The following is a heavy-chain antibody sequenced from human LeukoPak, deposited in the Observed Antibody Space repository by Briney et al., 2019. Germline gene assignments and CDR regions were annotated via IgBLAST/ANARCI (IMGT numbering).Heavy chain of an antibody. CDR1: GFTFSSYW. CDR2: INQDGSEK. CDR3: ARLRSGWSFDY. Sequence: GGSLRLSCAASGFTFSSYWMSWIRQAPGKGLEWVANINQDGSEKYYVDSVRGRFTISRDYAESSLYLQMNSLRAEDTAVYYCARLRSGWSFDYWGQGTLVTVSS. J-gene: IGHJ4*02. D-gene: IGHD6-19*01. V-gene: IGHV3-7*05.